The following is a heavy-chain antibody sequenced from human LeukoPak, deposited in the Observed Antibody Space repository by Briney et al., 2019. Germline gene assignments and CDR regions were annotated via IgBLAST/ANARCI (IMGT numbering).Heavy chain of an antibody. D-gene: IGHD2-15*01. CDR1: GDSITSNY. V-gene: IGHV4-59*12. CDR2: LHYRGNT. CDR3: ARGRGVGYCSGGSCRGYFDL. Sequence: PSETLSLTCTVSGDSITSNYWSWIRQPPGKGLEWIGYLHYRGNTNHNSSLKSRVTISLDTSKNQFSLKLSSVTAADTAVYYCARGRGVGYCSGGSCRGYFDLWGRGTLVTVSS. J-gene: IGHJ2*01.